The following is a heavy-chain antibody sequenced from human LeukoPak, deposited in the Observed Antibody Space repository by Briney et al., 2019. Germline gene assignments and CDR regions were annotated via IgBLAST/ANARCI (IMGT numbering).Heavy chain of an antibody. D-gene: IGHD3-22*01. Sequence: KPSETLSLTCTVSGGSISSYYWSGIRQPPGKGLEWIGYIYYSGSTNYNPSLKSRVTISVDTSKNQFSLKLSSVTAADTAVYYCARSWTYYYDSSGPAGYYYYGMDVWGQGTTVTVSS. J-gene: IGHJ6*02. V-gene: IGHV4-59*01. CDR1: GGSISSYY. CDR3: ARSWTYYYDSSGPAGYYYYGMDV. CDR2: IYYSGST.